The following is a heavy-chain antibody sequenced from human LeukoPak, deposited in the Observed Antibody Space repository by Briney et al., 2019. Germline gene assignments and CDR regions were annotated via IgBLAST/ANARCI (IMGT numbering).Heavy chain of an antibody. CDR1: GGTFSSYA. V-gene: IGHV1-69*04. CDR2: IIPILGIA. CDR3: ARRMITFGGVIVDTLDY. Sequence: ASVKVSCKASGGTFSSYAISWVRQAPGQGLEWMGRIIPILGIANYAQKFQGRVTITADKSTSTAYMELSSLRSEDTAVYYCARRMITFGGVIVDTLDYWGQGTLVTVSS. J-gene: IGHJ4*02. D-gene: IGHD3-16*02.